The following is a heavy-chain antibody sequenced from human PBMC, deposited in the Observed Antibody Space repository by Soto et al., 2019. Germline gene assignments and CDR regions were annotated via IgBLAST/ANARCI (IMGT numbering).Heavy chain of an antibody. D-gene: IGHD6-19*01. Sequence: SETLSLTCTVSGGSVSSGSYYWSWIRQPAGKGLEWIGYIYYSGSTNYNPSLKSRVTISVDTSKNQFSLKLSSVTAAATAVYYCARDKFSSGWHPYGMDVWGQGTTVTVSS. J-gene: IGHJ6*02. CDR3: ARDKFSSGWHPYGMDV. CDR1: GGSVSSGSYY. CDR2: IYYSGST. V-gene: IGHV4-61*01.